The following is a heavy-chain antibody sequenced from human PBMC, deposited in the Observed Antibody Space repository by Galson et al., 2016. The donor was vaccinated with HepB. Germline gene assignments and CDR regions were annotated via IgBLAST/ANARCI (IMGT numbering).Heavy chain of an antibody. J-gene: IGHJ4*02. D-gene: IGHD3-10*01. V-gene: IGHV3-48*03. CDR3: ARQSRLLMWFGEPIGTIDY. CDR2: ISSSAGTI. CDR1: GFRFSSYE. Sequence: SLRLSCAASGFRFSSYEMNWVRQAPGKGLEWVSFISSSAGTIHYADSVKGRFTISRDNAKNSLYLQMSSLRAEDTAVYYCARQSRLLMWFGEPIGTIDYWGQGNLVTVSS.